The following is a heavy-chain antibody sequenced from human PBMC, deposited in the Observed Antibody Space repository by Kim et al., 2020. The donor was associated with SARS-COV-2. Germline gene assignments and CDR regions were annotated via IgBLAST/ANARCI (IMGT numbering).Heavy chain of an antibody. CDR2: ISGSGGST. Sequence: GGSLRLSCAASGFTFSSYAMTWVRQAPGKGLEWVSAISGSGGSTYYATSVKGRFTISRDNSKNTLYLQMNSLRAEDTAVYYCARKLSGIVVVPAAIPLDGMDVWGQGTTVTVSS. V-gene: IGHV3-23*01. CDR1: GFTFSSYA. J-gene: IGHJ6*02. CDR3: ARKLSGIVVVPAAIPLDGMDV. D-gene: IGHD2-2*02.